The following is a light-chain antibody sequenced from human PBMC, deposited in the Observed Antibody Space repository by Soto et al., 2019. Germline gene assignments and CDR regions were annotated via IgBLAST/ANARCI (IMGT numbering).Light chain of an antibody. CDR3: TSYAGSNTYLV. CDR1: SSDVGGYNY. J-gene: IGLJ2*01. Sequence: QSALTQPPSASASPGQSVTISCTGSSSDVGGYNYVSWYQHHPGKAPKLMIYEVIKRPSGVLDRFSGSKSGNTASLTVSGLQAEDEADYYCTSYAGSNTYLVFGGGTKLTVL. CDR2: EVI. V-gene: IGLV2-8*01.